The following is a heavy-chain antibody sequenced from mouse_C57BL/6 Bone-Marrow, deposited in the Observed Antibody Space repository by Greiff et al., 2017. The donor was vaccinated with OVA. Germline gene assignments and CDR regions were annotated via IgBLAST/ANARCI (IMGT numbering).Heavy chain of an antibody. J-gene: IGHJ4*01. CDR1: GYSITSGYY. V-gene: IGHV3-6*01. D-gene: IGHD1-1*01. CDR2: ISYDGSN. Sequence: EVQLQESGPGLVKPSQSLSLTCSVTGYSITSGYYWNWIRQFPGNKLEWMGYISYDGSNNYNPSLKNRISITRDTSKNQFFLKLNSVTTEDTATYYCAKGSYGSSYYYAMDYWGQGTSVTVSS. CDR3: AKGSYGSSYYYAMDY.